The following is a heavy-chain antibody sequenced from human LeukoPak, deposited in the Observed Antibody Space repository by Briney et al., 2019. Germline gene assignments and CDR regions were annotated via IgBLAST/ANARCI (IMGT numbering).Heavy chain of an antibody. CDR2: IYYSGSGST. V-gene: IGHV4-59*08. D-gene: IGHD4-23*01. CDR3: ARRGGHGGSFDY. CDR1: GDSISSYY. Sequence: SETLSLTCSVSGDSISSYYWSWIRQPPGKGLEWIGYIYYSGSGSTNYNPSLKSRVTISVDTSKNQFSLKLSSVTAADTAVYYCARRGGHGGSFDYWGQGTLVTVSS. J-gene: IGHJ4*02.